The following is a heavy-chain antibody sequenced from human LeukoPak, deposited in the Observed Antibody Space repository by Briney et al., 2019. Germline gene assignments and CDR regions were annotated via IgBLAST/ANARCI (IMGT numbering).Heavy chain of an antibody. V-gene: IGHV3-48*03. CDR2: ISSTGGTI. Sequence: GGSLRLSCAASGFTFSGDAMNWVRQAPGKGLEWLSHISSTGGTIYYADSVKGRLTVSRDNAKNSLYLQMNSLRAEDTAVYYCAKSDPYGDSLIEIWGQGALVTVSS. J-gene: IGHJ4*02. D-gene: IGHD4-17*01. CDR1: GFTFSGDA. CDR3: AKSDPYGDSLIEI.